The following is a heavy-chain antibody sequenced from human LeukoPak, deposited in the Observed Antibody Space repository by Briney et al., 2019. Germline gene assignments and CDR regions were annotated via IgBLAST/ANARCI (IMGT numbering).Heavy chain of an antibody. CDR1: GGTFSSYA. Sequence: ASVKVSCKASGGTFSSYAISWVRQAPGQGLEWMGGIIPIFGTANYAQKFQGRVTITADESTSTAYMELSSLRSEDTAVYYCAAGYYNLPFDYWGQGTLVTVSS. CDR3: AAGYYNLPFDY. V-gene: IGHV1-69*13. D-gene: IGHD3-9*01. J-gene: IGHJ4*02. CDR2: IIPIFGTA.